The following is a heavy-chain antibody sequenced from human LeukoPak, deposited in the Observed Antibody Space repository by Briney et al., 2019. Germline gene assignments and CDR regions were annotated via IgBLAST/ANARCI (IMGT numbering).Heavy chain of an antibody. V-gene: IGHV3-23*01. CDR3: AKVPRAWWFDP. J-gene: IGHJ5*02. CDR1: GFTFSNYE. Sequence: GGSLRLSCAASGFTFSNYEMNWVRQAPGKGLEWVSYISGSGGSTNYADSVKGRFTISRDNSKNTLYLQMSSLRAEDTAVYYCAKVPRAWWFDPWGQGTLVTVSS. CDR2: ISGSGGST.